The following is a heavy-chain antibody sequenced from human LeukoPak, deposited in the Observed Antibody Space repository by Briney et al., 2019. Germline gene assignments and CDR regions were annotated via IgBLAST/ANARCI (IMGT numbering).Heavy chain of an antibody. CDR1: GFTFNSYW. Sequence: GSLRISCSASGFTFNSYWLSWVRQAQGKGLEWVANKKQYVNEKYYGDPVKGRFTISRDNAKNSLYLQMTSLRAEDTAVYYCARESRGYDILTGKYHRGYYSYYMDVWGKGTTVTVSS. CDR3: ARESRGYDILTGKYHRGYYSYYMDV. V-gene: IGHV3-7*01. J-gene: IGHJ6*03. D-gene: IGHD3-9*01. CDR2: KKQYVNEK.